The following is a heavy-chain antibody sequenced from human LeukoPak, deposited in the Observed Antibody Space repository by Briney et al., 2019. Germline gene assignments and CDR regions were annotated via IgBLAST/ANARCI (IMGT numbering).Heavy chain of an antibody. CDR2: FDPEDGET. J-gene: IGHJ5*02. CDR3: AARSGAVAFYWFDP. D-gene: IGHD6-19*01. CDR1: GYTFTSYY. V-gene: IGHV1-24*01. Sequence: ASVKVSCKTSGYTFTSYYVSWVRQAPGKGLEWMGGFDPEDGETIYAQKFQGRVTMTEDTSTDTAYMELSSLRSEDTAVYYCAARSGAVAFYWFDPWGQGTLVTVSS.